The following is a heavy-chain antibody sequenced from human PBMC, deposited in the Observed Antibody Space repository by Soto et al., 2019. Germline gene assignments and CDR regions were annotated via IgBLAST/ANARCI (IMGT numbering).Heavy chain of an antibody. Sequence: QVQLVQSGADVKKPGSSVKVSCQASGVTFSSETLGWVRQAPGQGLEWVGGIIPLFGTASYAQKFQGRVTITADESTSTVYMELSSLRSDDTAVYFCATELGANPESTLDAWGQGTLVTGSS. CDR2: IIPLFGTA. V-gene: IGHV1-69*01. J-gene: IGHJ4*02. CDR3: ATELGANPESTLDA. D-gene: IGHD2-2*01. CDR1: GVTFSSET.